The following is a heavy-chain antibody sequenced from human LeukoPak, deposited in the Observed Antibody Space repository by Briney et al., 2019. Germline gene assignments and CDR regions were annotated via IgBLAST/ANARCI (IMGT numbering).Heavy chain of an antibody. D-gene: IGHD3-10*01. CDR2: INPNSGGT. CDR1: GYTFTGYY. J-gene: IGHJ5*02. V-gene: IGHV1-2*02. CDR3: AREVGFTNNWFDP. Sequence: ASVKVSCKASGYTFTGYYMHWVRQAPGQGLEWMGWINPNSGGTNYAQKFQGRVTMTRDTSISTAYMELNRLRSDDTAVYYCAREVGFTNNWFDPWGQGTLVTVSS.